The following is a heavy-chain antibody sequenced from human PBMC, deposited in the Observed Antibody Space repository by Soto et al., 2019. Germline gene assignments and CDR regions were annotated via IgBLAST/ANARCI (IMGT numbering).Heavy chain of an antibody. V-gene: IGHV3-23*01. J-gene: IGHJ4*02. CDR2: ISGSGGST. Sequence: GGSLRLSCAASGFTFSSYAMSWVRQAPGKGLEWVSAISGSGGSTYYADSVKGRFTISRDNSKNTLYLQMNSLRAEDTAVYYCAKEPYCSDGSCYSGDYHDYWGQGTLVIGSS. CDR3: AKEPYCSDGSCYSGDYHDY. CDR1: GFTFSSYA. D-gene: IGHD2-15*01.